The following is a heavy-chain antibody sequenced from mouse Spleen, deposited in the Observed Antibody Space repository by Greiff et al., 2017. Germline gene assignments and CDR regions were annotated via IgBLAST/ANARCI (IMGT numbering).Heavy chain of an antibody. D-gene: IGHD2-2*01. V-gene: IGHV1-80*01. CDR2: IYPGDGDT. J-gene: IGHJ1*01. CDR1: GYAFSSYW. Sequence: QVHVKQSGAELVKPGASVKISCKASGYAFSSYWMNWVKQRPGKGLEWIGQIYPGDGDTNYNGKFKGKATLTADKSSSTAYMQLSSLTSEDSAVYFCARVWLRRETYFDVWGAGTTVTVSS. CDR3: ARVWLRRETYFDV.